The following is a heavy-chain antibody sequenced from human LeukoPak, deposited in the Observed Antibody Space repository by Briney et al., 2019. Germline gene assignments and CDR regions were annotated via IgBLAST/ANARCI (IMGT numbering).Heavy chain of an antibody. CDR3: ARDKAAAGTMNWFDP. J-gene: IGHJ5*02. CDR2: ISSSSSYI. Sequence: GGSLRLXCAASGFTFSSYSMNWVRQAPGKGLEWVSSISSSSSYIYYADSVKGRFTISRDNAKNSLYLQMNSLRAEDTAVYYCARDKAAAGTMNWFDPWGQGTLVTVSS. V-gene: IGHV3-21*01. D-gene: IGHD6-13*01. CDR1: GFTFSSYS.